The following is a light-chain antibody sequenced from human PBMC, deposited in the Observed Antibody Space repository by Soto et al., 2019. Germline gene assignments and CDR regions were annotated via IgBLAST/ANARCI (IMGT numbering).Light chain of an antibody. CDR3: SSYTSSSSNVV. CDR1: SSDVGGYNY. V-gene: IGLV2-14*01. Sequence: QSALTQPASMSGSPGQSITISCSGTSSDVGGYNYVSWYQQHPGKAPKLMIYDVSNRPSGVSNRFSGSKSGNTASLTISGLQPEDEADYYCSSYTSSSSNVVFGGGTKLTVL. J-gene: IGLJ2*01. CDR2: DVS.